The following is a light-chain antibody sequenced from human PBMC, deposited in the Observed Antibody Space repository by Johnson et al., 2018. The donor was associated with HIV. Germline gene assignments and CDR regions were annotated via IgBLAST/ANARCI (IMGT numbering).Light chain of an antibody. V-gene: IGLV1-51*02. CDR2: ENN. Sequence: QSVLTQPPSVSAAPGQKVTISCSGSSSNIGTNFVSWYQQFPGAAPKLLIYENNKRPSGIPDRFSGSKSGTSATLGITGLQTGDEADYYCASWDRSLTVGTVFGPGTRVTVL. CDR1: SSNIGTNF. J-gene: IGLJ1*01. CDR3: ASWDRSLTVGTV.